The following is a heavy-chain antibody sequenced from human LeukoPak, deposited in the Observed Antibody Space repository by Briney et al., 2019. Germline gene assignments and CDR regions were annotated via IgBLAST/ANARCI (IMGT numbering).Heavy chain of an antibody. CDR1: GFTFSSYW. Sequence: GGSLRLSCAASGFTFSSYWMSWVRQAPGKGLEWVANIKQDGSEKYYVDSVKGRFTISRDNAKNSLYLQMNSLRAEDTAAYYCARVRFFNYYYFDYWGQGTLVTVSS. CDR2: IKQDGSEK. D-gene: IGHD3-3*01. V-gene: IGHV3-7*01. J-gene: IGHJ4*02. CDR3: ARVRFFNYYYFDY.